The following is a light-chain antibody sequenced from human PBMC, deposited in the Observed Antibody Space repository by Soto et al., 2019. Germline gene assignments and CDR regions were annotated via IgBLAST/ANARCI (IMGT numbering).Light chain of an antibody. CDR2: GAS. Sequence: EIVLTQSPGTLSLSPGERATLSCRASQSVSSSYLAWYQQKPGQAPRLLISGASSRATGFPDRFSGSGSGTDFTLTISRLEPEDFAVYYCQQYGSAPTTFGQGTKVEIK. CDR3: QQYGSAPTT. V-gene: IGKV3-20*01. J-gene: IGKJ1*01. CDR1: QSVSSSY.